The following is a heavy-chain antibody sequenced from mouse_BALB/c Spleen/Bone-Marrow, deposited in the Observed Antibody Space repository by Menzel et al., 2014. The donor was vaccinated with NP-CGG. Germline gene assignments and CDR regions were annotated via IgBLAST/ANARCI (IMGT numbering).Heavy chain of an antibody. J-gene: IGHJ3*01. D-gene: IGHD2-1*01. CDR1: GFTFSSYT. CDR2: ISSGGLYT. V-gene: IGHV5-6-4*01. CDR3: TRDYGNYAWFAY. Sequence: EVKLVESGGGLVKPGGSLKLSCAASGFTFSSYTMSWVRQTPEKRLEWVATISSGGLYTYYPDSVKGRFTISRDNAKNTLYLQMSSLKSEDTAMYYCTRDYGNYAWFAYWGQGTLVTVSA.